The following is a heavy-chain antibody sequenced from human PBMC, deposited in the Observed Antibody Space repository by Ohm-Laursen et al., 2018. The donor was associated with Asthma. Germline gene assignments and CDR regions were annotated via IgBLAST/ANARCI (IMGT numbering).Heavy chain of an antibody. J-gene: IGHJ4*02. CDR1: GGSISSGHYY. V-gene: IGHV4-31*03. CDR3: AREATIITRYFDS. Sequence: TLSLTCTVSGGSISSGHYYWTWIRQHPGKGLEWIGNIHYSGSTIYNPSLESRLTISVDTSKNQFSLNLRSVTAADTAVYYCAREATIITRYFDSWGQGRLVTVSS. D-gene: IGHD5-12*01. CDR2: IHYSGST.